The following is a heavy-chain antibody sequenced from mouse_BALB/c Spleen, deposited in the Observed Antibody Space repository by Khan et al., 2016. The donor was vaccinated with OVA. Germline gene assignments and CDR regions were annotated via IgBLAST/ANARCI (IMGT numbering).Heavy chain of an antibody. CDR1: GFTFNNYA. D-gene: IGHD1-1*02. CDR3: ARGYYDPY. Sequence: EVKLLESGGGLVKPGGSLKLSCAASGFTFNNYAMSWVRQTPEKRLEWVASISSGGTTYYPDSVKGRLTISRDNARNILYLQMSSLRSEDTAMYYCARGYYDPYWGQGTLVTVSA. J-gene: IGHJ3*01. V-gene: IGHV5-6-5*01. CDR2: ISSGGTT.